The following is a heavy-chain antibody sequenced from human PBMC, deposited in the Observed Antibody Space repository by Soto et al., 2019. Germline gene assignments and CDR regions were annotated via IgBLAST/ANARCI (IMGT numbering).Heavy chain of an antibody. V-gene: IGHV1-2*04. D-gene: IGHD3-22*01. CDR2: INPNSGGT. CDR3: ARYYYDSSGYYYFDY. CDR1: GYTFTGYY. Sequence: ASVKVSCKASGYTFTGYYMHWVRQAPGQGLEWMGWINPNSGGTNYAQKFQGWVTMTRDTSISTAYMELSRLRSDDTAVYYCARYYYDSSGYYYFDYWGQGTPVTVSS. J-gene: IGHJ4*02.